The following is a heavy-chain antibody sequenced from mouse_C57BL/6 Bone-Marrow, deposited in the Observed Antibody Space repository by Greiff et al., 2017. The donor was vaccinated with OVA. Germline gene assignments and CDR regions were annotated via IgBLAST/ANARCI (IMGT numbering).Heavy chain of an antibody. CDR1: GFTFSDYY. Sequence: EVKLVESGGGLVQPGGSLKLSCAASGFTFSDYYMYWVRQTPEKRLEWVAYISNGGGSTYYPDTVKGRFTISRDNAKNTLYLQMSRLKSEDTAMYYCARRGYYDYAYYFDYWGQGTTLTVSS. CDR2: ISNGGGST. CDR3: ARRGYYDYAYYFDY. J-gene: IGHJ2*01. V-gene: IGHV5-12*01. D-gene: IGHD2-4*01.